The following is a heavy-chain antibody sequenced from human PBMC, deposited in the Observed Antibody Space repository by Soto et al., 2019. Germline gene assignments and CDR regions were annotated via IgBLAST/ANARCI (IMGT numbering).Heavy chain of an antibody. CDR1: GYTFSNDG. Sequence: ASVKVSCKASGYTFSNDGINWVRQAPGQGLEWMGWISAYNGNTEYAQNFQGRVTMTTDTSTSAAYMELRSLRSDDTAVYSCARGGPNSADYYYGMDVWGLGTTVTVSS. CDR3: ARGGPNSADYYYGMDV. CDR2: ISAYNGNT. V-gene: IGHV1-18*01. J-gene: IGHJ6*02. D-gene: IGHD1-1*01.